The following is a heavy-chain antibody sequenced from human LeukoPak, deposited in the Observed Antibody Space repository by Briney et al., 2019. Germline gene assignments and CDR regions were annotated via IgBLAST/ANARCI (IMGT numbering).Heavy chain of an antibody. Sequence: SETLSLTCTVSGGSISSSSYYWGWIRQPPGKGLEWIGSIYYSGSTYYNPSLKSRVTISVDTSKNQFSLKLSSVTAAETAVYYCARAGGSYLYFDYWGQGTLVTVSS. CDR2: IYYSGST. CDR1: GGSISSSSYY. J-gene: IGHJ4*02. V-gene: IGHV4-39*07. D-gene: IGHD1-26*01. CDR3: ARAGGSYLYFDY.